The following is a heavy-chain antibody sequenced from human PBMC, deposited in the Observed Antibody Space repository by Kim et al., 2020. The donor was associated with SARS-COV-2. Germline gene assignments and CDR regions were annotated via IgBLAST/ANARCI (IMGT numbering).Heavy chain of an antibody. CDR1: GFTFSSYG. CDR3: ARKEYGSGSTGEVLFDI. D-gene: IGHD3-10*01. Sequence: GGSLRLSCAASGFTFSSYGMHWVRQAPGKGLEWVAVIWYDGSNKYYADSVKGRFTISRDNSKNTLYLQMNSLRAEDTAVYYCARKEYGSGSTGEVLFDIWGQGTMVTVSS. J-gene: IGHJ3*02. CDR2: IWYDGSNK. V-gene: IGHV3-33*08.